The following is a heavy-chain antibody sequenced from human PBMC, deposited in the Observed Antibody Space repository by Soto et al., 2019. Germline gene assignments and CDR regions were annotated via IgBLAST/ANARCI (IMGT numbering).Heavy chain of an antibody. J-gene: IGHJ4*02. D-gene: IGHD3-9*01. CDR3: ARPPGYISDWYYFDL. Sequence: GASVKVSCKASGYSFVDYYIHWVRQAPGQGFEWMGRISPKSGGTNYAKKFEGRVTLTWDTSLNTAYMELSSLKSDDTAVYYCARPPGYISDWYYFDLWGQGTRVTVSS. CDR1: GYSFVDYY. CDR2: ISPKSGGT. V-gene: IGHV1-2*02.